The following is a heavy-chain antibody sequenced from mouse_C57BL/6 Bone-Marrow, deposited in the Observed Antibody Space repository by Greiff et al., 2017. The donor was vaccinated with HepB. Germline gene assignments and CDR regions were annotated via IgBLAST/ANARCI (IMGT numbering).Heavy chain of an antibody. CDR1: GYTFTSYW. J-gene: IGHJ4*01. Sequence: QVQLQQPGAELVKPGASVKMSCKASGYTFTSYWITWVKQRPGQGLEWIGDIYPGSGSTNYNEKFKSKATMTVDTSSSTAYMQLSSLTSEDSAVYYCARRVYGNYRYYAMDYWGQGTSVTVSS. V-gene: IGHV1-55*01. CDR3: ARRVYGNYRYYAMDY. CDR2: IYPGSGST. D-gene: IGHD2-1*01.